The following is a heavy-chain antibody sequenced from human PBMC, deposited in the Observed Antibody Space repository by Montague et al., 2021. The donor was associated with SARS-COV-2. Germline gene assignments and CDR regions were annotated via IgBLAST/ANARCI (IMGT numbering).Heavy chain of an antibody. CDR1: GGSISSSSYY. D-gene: IGHD3-22*01. CDR3: ARFPTWYYYDSKAAPATPDAFDI. V-gene: IGHV4-39*01. CDR2: IYYSGST. J-gene: IGHJ3*02. Sequence: SETLSLTCTVSGGSISSSSYYWGWIRQPPGKGLEWIGCIYYSGSTYYNPSLKSRVTISVDTSKNQFSLKLSSVTAADTAVYYCARFPTWYYYDSKAAPATPDAFDIWGQGTMVTVSS.